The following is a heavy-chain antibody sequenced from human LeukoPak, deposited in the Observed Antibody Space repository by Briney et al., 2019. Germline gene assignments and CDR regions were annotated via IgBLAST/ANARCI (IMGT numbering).Heavy chain of an antibody. CDR3: ARERKQGGLYCGGCSDY. J-gene: IGHJ4*02. V-gene: IGHV3-53*01. CDR1: GFTVSSNY. CDR2: IYSGGST. D-gene: IGHD2-21*01. Sequence: PGGSLRLSCAASGFTVSSNYMSWVRQAPGKGLEWVSVIYSGGSTYYADSVKGRFTTSRDNSKNTLYLQMNSLRAEDTAVYYCARERKQGGLYCGGCSDYWGQGTLVTVSS.